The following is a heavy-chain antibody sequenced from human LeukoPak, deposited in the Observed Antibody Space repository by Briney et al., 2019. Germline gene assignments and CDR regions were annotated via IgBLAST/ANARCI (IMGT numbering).Heavy chain of an antibody. J-gene: IGHJ4*02. V-gene: IGHV4-4*02. CDR2: FFHSGST. CDR3: ARSGIGADATDY. CDR1: GGSISSSYW. Sequence: PSETLSLTCAVSGGSISSSYWWSWVRQPPGKGLEWIGEFFHSGSTNYNPSLKSRVTISVDKSRNQFSLRLSSVTAADTAVYYCARSGIGADATDYWGQGTLVTVSS. D-gene: IGHD6-13*01.